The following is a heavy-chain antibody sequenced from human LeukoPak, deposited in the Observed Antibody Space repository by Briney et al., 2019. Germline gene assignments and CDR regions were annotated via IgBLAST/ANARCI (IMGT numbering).Heavy chain of an antibody. V-gene: IGHV4-38-2*02. CDR3: ARGIGRH. CDR1: GYSISSGYY. CDR2: IYHSGST. D-gene: IGHD1-1*01. Sequence: PSETLSLTCTVSGYSISSGYYWGWIRQPPGKGLEWIGSIYHSGSTYYNPSLKSRVTISVDTSKNQFSLKLSSVTAADTAVYYCARGIGRHWGQGTLVTVSS. J-gene: IGHJ4*02.